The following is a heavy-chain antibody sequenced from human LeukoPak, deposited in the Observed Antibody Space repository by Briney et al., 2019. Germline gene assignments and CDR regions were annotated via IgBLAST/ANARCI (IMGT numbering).Heavy chain of an antibody. CDR3: AREFGYSYGNGFDY. Sequence: GASVKVSCKASGYTFTSYGISWVRQAPGQGLEWMGWISVDYGKTNYAQKFQGRVTMTTDTSTKTAYMELRSLRSDDTAVYYCAREFGYSYGNGFDYWGQGTLVTVSS. J-gene: IGHJ4*02. V-gene: IGHV1-18*01. CDR2: ISVDYGKT. D-gene: IGHD5-18*01. CDR1: GYTFTSYG.